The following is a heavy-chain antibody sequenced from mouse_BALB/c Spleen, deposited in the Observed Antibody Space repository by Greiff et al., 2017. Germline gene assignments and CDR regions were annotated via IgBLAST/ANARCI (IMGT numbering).Heavy chain of an antibody. V-gene: IGHV2-9*02. J-gene: IGHJ4*01. CDR3: AREPSTVVNAMDY. CDR2: IWAGGST. CDR1: GFSLTSYG. D-gene: IGHD1-1*01. Sequence: VQLVESGPGLVAPSQSLSITCTVSGFSLTSYGVHWVRQPPGKGLEWLGVIWAGGSTNYNSALMSRLSISKDNSKSQVFLKMNSLQTDDTAMYYCAREPSTVVNAMDYWGQGTSVTVSS.